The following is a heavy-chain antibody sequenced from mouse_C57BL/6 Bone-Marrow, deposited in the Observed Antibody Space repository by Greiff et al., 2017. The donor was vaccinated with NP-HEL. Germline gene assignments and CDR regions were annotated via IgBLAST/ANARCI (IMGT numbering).Heavy chain of an antibody. CDR1: GYTFTSYW. CDR2: IHPNSGST. Sequence: QVQLQQPGAELVKPGASVKLSCKASGYTFTSYWMHWVKQRPGQGLEWIGMIHPNSGSTNYNEKFKSKATLTVDKSSSTAYMQLSSLTSEDSAVYYCAREIDYGSSSYYFDYWGQGTTLTVSS. V-gene: IGHV1-64*01. J-gene: IGHJ2*01. D-gene: IGHD1-1*01. CDR3: AREIDYGSSSYYFDY.